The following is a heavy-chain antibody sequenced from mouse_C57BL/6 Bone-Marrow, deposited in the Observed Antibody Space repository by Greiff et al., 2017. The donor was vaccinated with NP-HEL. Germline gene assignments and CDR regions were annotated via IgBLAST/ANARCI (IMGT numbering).Heavy chain of an antibody. CDR2: IRSKSNNYAT. CDR1: GFSFNTYA. D-gene: IGHD1-1*01. J-gene: IGHJ1*03. V-gene: IGHV10-1*01. CDR3: VRLYYGSSPWYFDV. Sequence: EVHLVESGGGLVQPKGSLKLSCAASGFSFNTYAMNWVRQAPGKGLEWVARIRSKSNNYATYYADSVKDRFTISRDDSESMLYLQMNNLKTEDTAMYYCVRLYYGSSPWYFDVWGTGTTVTVSS.